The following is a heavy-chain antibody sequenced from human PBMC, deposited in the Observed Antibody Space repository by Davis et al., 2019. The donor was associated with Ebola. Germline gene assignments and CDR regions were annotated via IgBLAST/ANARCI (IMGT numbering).Heavy chain of an antibody. V-gene: IGHV1-69*04. CDR3: AKDVRLYGDFTSGMDV. J-gene: IGHJ6*02. D-gene: IGHD4-17*01. CDR2: IIPILGIA. CDR1: GGTFSSYA. Sequence: SVKVSCKASGGTFSSYAISWVRQAPGQGLEWMGRIIPILGIANYAQKFQGRVTITADKSTSTAYMELSSLRAEDTAVYYCAKDVRLYGDFTSGMDVWGQGTTVTVSS.